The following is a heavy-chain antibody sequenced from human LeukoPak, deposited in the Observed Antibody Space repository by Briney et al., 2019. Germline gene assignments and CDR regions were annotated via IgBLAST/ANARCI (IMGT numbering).Heavy chain of an antibody. Sequence: GGSLRLSCAAPGFTFSSYWMSWVRQAPGKGLEWVANIKQDGSEKYYVDSVKGRFTISRDNAKNSLYLQMNSLRAEDTAVYYCARSGIVGATYYYYYMDVWGKGTTVTVSS. CDR1: GFTFSSYW. CDR2: IKQDGSEK. CDR3: ARSGIVGATYYYYYMDV. D-gene: IGHD1-26*01. V-gene: IGHV3-7*01. J-gene: IGHJ6*03.